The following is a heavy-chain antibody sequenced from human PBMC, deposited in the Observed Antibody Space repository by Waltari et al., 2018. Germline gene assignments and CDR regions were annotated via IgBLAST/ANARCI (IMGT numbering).Heavy chain of an antibody. D-gene: IGHD2-15*01. CDR2: IIPIFGTA. V-gene: IGHV1-69*13. CDR1: GGPFSSYA. CDR3: ARGYCSGGSCYSYYYYGMDV. J-gene: IGHJ6*02. Sequence: QVQLVQSGAEVKKPGSSVKVSCKASGGPFSSYAITWVRQAPGQGIEWMGGIIPIFGTANYAQKFQGRVTITADESTSTAYMELSSLRSEDTAVYYCARGYCSGGSCYSYYYYGMDVWGQGTTVTVSS.